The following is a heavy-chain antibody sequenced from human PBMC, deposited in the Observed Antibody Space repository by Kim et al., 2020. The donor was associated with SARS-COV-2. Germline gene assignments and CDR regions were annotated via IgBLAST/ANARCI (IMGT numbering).Heavy chain of an antibody. CDR3: AKEGTSGTFPDY. J-gene: IGHJ4*02. CDR1: GFTFRNYG. D-gene: IGHD3-10*01. Sequence: GGSLRLSCAVSGFTFRNYGMHWVRQAPGKGLEWVALISFDGSKTYYVDSVKGRFTISRDNSKNTLFLHMFALGDEDTAVYYCAKEGTSGTFPDYWGQGTPVAVSS. CDR2: ISFDGSKT. V-gene: IGHV3-30*18.